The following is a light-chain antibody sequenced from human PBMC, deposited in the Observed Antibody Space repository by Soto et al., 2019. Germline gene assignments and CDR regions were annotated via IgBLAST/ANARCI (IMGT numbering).Light chain of an antibody. CDR3: SSYTTSNNRQIV. V-gene: IGLV2-14*01. Sequence: QSALTQPASVSGSPGQSITISCTGTSSDVGGYHYVSWYQQHQGKSPKFMLYDVSTRPTGVSNRFSGSKSGNTASLTISGLQAEDEADYYNSSYTTSNNRQIVFGTGPKLTVL. J-gene: IGLJ1*01. CDR2: DVS. CDR1: SSDVGGYHY.